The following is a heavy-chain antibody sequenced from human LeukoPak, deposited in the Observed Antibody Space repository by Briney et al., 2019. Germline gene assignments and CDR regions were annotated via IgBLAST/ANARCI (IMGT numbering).Heavy chain of an antibody. CDR3: ARRGSSGWYGDY. CDR2: IYPGDSDT. D-gene: IGHD6-19*01. CDR1: GSSFTSYW. V-gene: IGHV5-51*01. J-gene: IGHJ4*02. Sequence: GESLKTSCKGSGSSFTSYWIGGVRQIPGKGLEWMGIIYPGDSDTRYSPSFQGQVTSSADKSISTAYLQWSSLKASDTAMYYCARRGSSGWYGDYWGQGTLVTVSS.